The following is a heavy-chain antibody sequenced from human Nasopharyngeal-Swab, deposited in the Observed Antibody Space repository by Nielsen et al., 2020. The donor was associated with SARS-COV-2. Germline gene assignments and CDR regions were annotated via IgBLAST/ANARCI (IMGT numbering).Heavy chain of an antibody. V-gene: IGHV4-39*01. CDR3: ARWSSWYNWLDP. CDR2: IYYSGTT. Sequence: SQPPSLTCAVSGDSISTGRYSWDWIRQPPGNGLEWIGSIYYSGTTYYNPSLKSRVTISVDTSKNQFSLKLNSATAADTAVYYCARWSSWYNWLDPWGQGTQVIVSS. CDR1: GDSISTGRYS. J-gene: IGHJ5*02. D-gene: IGHD6-13*01.